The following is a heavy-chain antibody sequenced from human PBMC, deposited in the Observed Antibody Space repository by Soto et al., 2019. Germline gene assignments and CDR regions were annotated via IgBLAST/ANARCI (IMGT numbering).Heavy chain of an antibody. D-gene: IGHD2-2*01. CDR3: AKDYCTSPSCSFDF. J-gene: IGHJ4*02. V-gene: IGHV3-23*01. Sequence: GGSLRLSCAASGFTFSSYAMHWVRQAPGKGLEWVSAIRDTGYKTYYADSVKGRFTISRDNSGNTLYLQMNSLRVDDTAVYYCAKDYCTSPSCSFDFWGQGXLVTVSS. CDR1: GFTFSSYA. CDR2: IRDTGYKT.